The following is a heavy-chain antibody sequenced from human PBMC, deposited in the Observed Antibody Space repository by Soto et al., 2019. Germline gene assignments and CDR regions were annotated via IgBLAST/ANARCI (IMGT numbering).Heavy chain of an antibody. J-gene: IGHJ3*02. CDR2: INPNSGGT. V-gene: IGHV1-2*04. Sequence: QVQLVQSGAEVKKPGASVKVSCKASGYTFTGYYMHWVRQAPGQGLEWMGWINPNSGGTNYAQKFQGWVTMTRDTSISTAYMDLSRLTSDDTAVYYCARGAEVATGGYAFEIWGQGTMVTVSS. CDR1: GYTFTGYY. CDR3: ARGAEVATGGYAFEI. D-gene: IGHD5-12*01.